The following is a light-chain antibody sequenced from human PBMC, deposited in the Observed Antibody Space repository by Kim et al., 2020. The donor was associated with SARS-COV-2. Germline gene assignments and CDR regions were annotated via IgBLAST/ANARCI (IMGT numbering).Light chain of an antibody. Sequence: EIVMTQSPDTLSVSPGESVTLSCRASQSVSSNLAWYQQSPGQAPRLLIYAASSRATGIPARFSGSASGTDFTLTISSLQSEDFAVYYCLQYNNNWWTFGQGTKVDIK. J-gene: IGKJ1*01. CDR2: AAS. V-gene: IGKV3-15*01. CDR3: LQYNNNWWT. CDR1: QSVSSN.